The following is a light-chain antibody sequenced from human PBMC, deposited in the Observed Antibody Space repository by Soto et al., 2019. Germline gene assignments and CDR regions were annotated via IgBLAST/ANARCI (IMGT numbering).Light chain of an antibody. CDR1: QSIGNW. CDR2: KAS. J-gene: IGKJ5*01. CDR3: QQYNGT. V-gene: IGKV1-5*03. Sequence: DIQMTQSPSSLSASVGDRVTITCRASQSIGNWLAWYQQKPGKAPKLLIYKASSLESGVPSRFSGSGPGTQLPLTISRLQPDDFATYYCQQYNGTFGQGTRREIK.